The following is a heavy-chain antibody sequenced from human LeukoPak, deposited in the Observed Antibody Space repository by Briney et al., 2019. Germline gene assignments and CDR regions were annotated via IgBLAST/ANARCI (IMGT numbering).Heavy chain of an antibody. V-gene: IGHV4-4*02. CDR1: GGSISSSNW. D-gene: IGHD5-18*01. CDR3: ARDRVGYSYGQGFDI. CDR2: IYHSGST. J-gene: IGHJ3*02. Sequence: SETLSLTCAVSGGSISSSNWWSWVRQPPGKGLEWIGEIYHSGSTNYNPSLKSRVTISVDKSKNQFSPKLSSVTAADTAVYYCARDRVGYSYGQGFDIWGQGTMVTVSS.